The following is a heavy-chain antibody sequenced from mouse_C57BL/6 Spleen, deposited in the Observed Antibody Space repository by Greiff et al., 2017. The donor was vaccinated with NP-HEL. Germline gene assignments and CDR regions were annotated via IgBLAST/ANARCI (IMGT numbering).Heavy chain of an antibody. CDR3: ARSLYYSNYEGVLWYFDV. CDR1: GYAFSSYW. V-gene: IGHV1-80*01. Sequence: QVQLQQSGAELVKPGASVKISCKASGYAFSSYWMNWVKQRPGKGLEWIGQIYPGDGDTNYNGKFKGKATLTADKSSSTAYMQLSSLTSEDSAVYFCARSLYYSNYEGVLWYFDVWGTGTTVTVSS. D-gene: IGHD2-5*01. CDR2: IYPGDGDT. J-gene: IGHJ1*03.